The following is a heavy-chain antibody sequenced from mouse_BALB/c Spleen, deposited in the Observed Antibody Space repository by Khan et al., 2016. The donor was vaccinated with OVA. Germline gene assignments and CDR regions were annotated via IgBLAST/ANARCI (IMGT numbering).Heavy chain of an antibody. D-gene: IGHD2-14*01. J-gene: IGHJ3*01. CDR3: VRDGAYHRNDGWFAY. CDR2: INPSNGYT. V-gene: IGHV1-4*01. CDR1: GYTFTSYT. Sequence: QVQLQQSGAELARPGASVKMSCKASGYTFTSYTIHWIKQRPGQGLEWIGYINPSNGYTNYNQKFKDKATLTTDKSSTTAYLTLSSLTSDDSAVYNGVRDGAYHRNDGWFAYWGQGTLVTVSA.